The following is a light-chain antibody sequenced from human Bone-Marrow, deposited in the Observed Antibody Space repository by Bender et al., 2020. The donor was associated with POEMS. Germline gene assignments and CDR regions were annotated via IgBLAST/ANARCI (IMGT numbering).Light chain of an antibody. V-gene: IGLV2-14*01. CDR1: SSDVGGYNY. J-gene: IGLJ3*02. Sequence: QSALTQPASVSGSPGQSITISCTGTSSDVGGYNYVSWYQQHPGKAPKLMIYDVSYRPSGISNRFSGSKSANTASLTISGLQIEDEADYYCSSYTSMNTWVFGGGTRVTVL. CDR3: SSYTSMNTWV. CDR2: DVS.